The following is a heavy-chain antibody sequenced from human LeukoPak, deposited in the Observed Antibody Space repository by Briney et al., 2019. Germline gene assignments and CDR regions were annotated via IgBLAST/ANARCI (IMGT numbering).Heavy chain of an antibody. J-gene: IGHJ6*03. Sequence: PGGSLRLSCAASGFIFTDYGMHWVRQAPGKGLDWVAFIRYDEKNYYADSVKGRFTISRDNAKNSLYLQMNSLRAEDTAVYYCARDYQGPTYYYYYMDVWGKGTTVTVSS. CDR1: GFIFTDYG. V-gene: IGHV3-30*02. CDR3: ARDYQGPTYYYYYMDV. CDR2: IRYDEKN. D-gene: IGHD3-16*02.